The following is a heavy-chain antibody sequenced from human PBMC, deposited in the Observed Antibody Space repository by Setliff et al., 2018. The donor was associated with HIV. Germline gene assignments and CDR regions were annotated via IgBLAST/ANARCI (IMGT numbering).Heavy chain of an antibody. CDR3: ARERWDYFDY. CDR1: GGTFSSYA. CDR2: IIPIFGTA. Sequence: ASVKVSCKASGGTFSSYAISWVRQAPGQGLEWMGGIIPIFGTANYAQKFQGRVTITTDESTSAAYMELSSLRSEDTAVYYCARERWDYFDYWGQGTLVTVSS. D-gene: IGHD1-26*01. J-gene: IGHJ4*02. V-gene: IGHV1-69*05.